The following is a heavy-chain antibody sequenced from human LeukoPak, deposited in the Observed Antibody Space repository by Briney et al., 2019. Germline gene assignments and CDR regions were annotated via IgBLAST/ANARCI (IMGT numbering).Heavy chain of an antibody. D-gene: IGHD6-19*01. CDR3: ARGEQWLVLGNWFDP. Sequence: GGSLRLSCAASGFTFSIYSMNGVRQGPGKGLECGSYISSSSSTIYYADSVKGRFNISRDNAKNSLYLQMNSLRAEDTAVYYCARGEQWLVLGNWFDPWGQGTLVTVSS. CDR2: ISSSSSTI. J-gene: IGHJ5*02. V-gene: IGHV3-48*01. CDR1: GFTFSIYS.